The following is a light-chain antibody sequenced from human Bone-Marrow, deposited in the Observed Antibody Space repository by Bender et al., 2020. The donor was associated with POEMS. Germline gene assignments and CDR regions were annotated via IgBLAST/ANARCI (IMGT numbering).Light chain of an antibody. J-gene: IGLJ2*01. CDR3: QTWGAGFVV. Sequence: SYVLTQPPSVSVAPGQTARITCGGNDIGSKSVHWYQQKPGQAPVVVVYDDSDRPSGIPERFSGSNSGAERYLTISGLQSDDEADYYCQTWGAGFVVFGGGTKLTVL. CDR2: DDS. CDR1: DIGSKS. V-gene: IGLV3-21*02.